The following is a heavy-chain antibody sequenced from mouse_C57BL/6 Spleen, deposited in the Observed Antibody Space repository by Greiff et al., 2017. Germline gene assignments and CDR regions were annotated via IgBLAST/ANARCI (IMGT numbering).Heavy chain of an antibody. D-gene: IGHD2-1*01. CDR1: GYTFTSYG. CDR2: IYPRSGNT. Sequence: VQLQQSGAELARPGASVKLSCKASGYTFTSYGISWVKQRTGQGLEWIGEIYPRSGNTYYNEKFKGKDTLTADKSSSTAYMELRSLTSEDSAVYFCARGGGNYPYFDYWGQGTTLTVSS. CDR3: ARGGGNYPYFDY. V-gene: IGHV1-81*01. J-gene: IGHJ2*01.